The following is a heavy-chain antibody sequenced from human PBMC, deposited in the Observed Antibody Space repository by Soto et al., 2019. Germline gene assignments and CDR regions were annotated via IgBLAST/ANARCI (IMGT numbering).Heavy chain of an antibody. CDR2: ILVGGST. CDR3: AKATATGGGAFDI. D-gene: IGHD2-8*02. Sequence: EVQVLESGGGLVQPGGSLRLPCEAPGSTLSGNKLGWVPQAPGKGLEWVSTILVGGSTHYPDSVKGRFTISRDNSKNTVFLQMNSLTAGDTAVYYCAKATATGGGAFDICGQGTVVTVSS. V-gene: IGHV3-23*01. J-gene: IGHJ3*02. CDR1: GSTLSGNK.